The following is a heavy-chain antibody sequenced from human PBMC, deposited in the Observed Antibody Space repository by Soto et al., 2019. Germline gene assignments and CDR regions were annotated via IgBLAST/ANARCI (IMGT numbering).Heavy chain of an antibody. CDR2: ISYDGSNK. J-gene: IGHJ6*02. CDR1: GFTFSSYG. Sequence: QVQLVESGGGVVQPGRSLRLSCAASGFTFSSYGMHWVRQAPGKGLEWVAAISYDGSNKYYADSVKGRFTISRDNSKNTLHLQMNSLRAEDTAVYYGAKEVWSGPMDVWGQGTTVTVSS. CDR3: AKEVWSGPMDV. D-gene: IGHD3-3*01. V-gene: IGHV3-30*18.